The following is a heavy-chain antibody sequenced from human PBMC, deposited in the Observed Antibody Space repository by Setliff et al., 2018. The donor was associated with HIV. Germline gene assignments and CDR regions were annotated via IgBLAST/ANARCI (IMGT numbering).Heavy chain of an antibody. CDR2: ISAYNGNT. D-gene: IGHD3-3*01. J-gene: IGHJ6*03. V-gene: IGHV1-18*04. CDR3: ARQFLDWSNDYYSRYYMDV. Sequence: ASVKVSCKASGYTFSDHYMHWVRQAPGQGLEWMGWISAYNGNTHYAQRLQGRVTMTTDTSTRTAYMELRSLRSDDTAVYYCARQFLDWSNDYYSRYYMDVWGKGTTVTVSS. CDR1: GYTFSDHY.